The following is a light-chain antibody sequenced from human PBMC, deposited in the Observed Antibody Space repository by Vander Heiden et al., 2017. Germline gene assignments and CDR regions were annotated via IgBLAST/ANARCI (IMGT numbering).Light chain of an antibody. CDR2: SNN. CDR3: AAWDDSLSGWV. J-gene: IGLJ3*02. Sequence: QSVLTQPPSPSGTPGPTVTIPCSGSSSNIGSNYVYWYQQLPGTAPKPLIYSNNQRPSGVPVRFAGSKSGTSASLAISGRRSEDEADYYCAAWDDSLSGWVFGGGTKLTVL. V-gene: IGLV1-47*02. CDR1: SSNIGSNY.